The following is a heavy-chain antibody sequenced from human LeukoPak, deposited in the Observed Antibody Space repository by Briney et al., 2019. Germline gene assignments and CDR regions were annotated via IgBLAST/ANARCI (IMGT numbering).Heavy chain of an antibody. V-gene: IGHV1-24*01. CDR2: FDPEDGET. Sequence: ASVKVSCKVSGYTLTKLSMHWVRQAPGKGLEWMGGFDPEDGETIYAQKFQGRVTMTEDTSTDTAYMELSSLRSEDTAVYYCATAGGVFGPAEPFDYWGQGTLVTVSS. J-gene: IGHJ4*02. CDR3: ATAGGVFGPAEPFDY. CDR1: GYTLTKLS. D-gene: IGHD3-3*01.